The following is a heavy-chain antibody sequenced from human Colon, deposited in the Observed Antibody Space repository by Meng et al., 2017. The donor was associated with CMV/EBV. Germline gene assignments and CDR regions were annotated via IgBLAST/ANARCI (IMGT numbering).Heavy chain of an antibody. CDR1: GFTFSSYS. Sequence: GGSLKISCAGSGFTFSSYSLNWVRQAPGRGLEWVANIKADGSETYYADSVKGRFIISRDNAKNSLYLQMNSLRVEDTAVYFCVRGHYDGAWGHGTLVTVSS. V-gene: IGHV3-7*04. J-gene: IGHJ4*03. D-gene: IGHD3-16*01. CDR3: VRGHYDGA. CDR2: IKADGSET.